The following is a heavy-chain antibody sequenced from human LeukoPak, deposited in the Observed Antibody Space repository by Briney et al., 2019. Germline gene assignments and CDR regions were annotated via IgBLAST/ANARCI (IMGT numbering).Heavy chain of an antibody. V-gene: IGHV4-4*02. CDR1: GGSISSNHW. Sequence: PSETLSLTCAVSGGSISSNHWWTWVRQPPGKGLEWIGEIYHSGSTNQNPSLKSRVTISVDTSKNQFSLKLSSVTAADTAVYYCARVAGYDSSAYYPYYFDYWGQGTLVTVSS. J-gene: IGHJ4*02. D-gene: IGHD3-22*01. CDR3: ARVAGYDSSAYYPYYFDY. CDR2: IYHSGST.